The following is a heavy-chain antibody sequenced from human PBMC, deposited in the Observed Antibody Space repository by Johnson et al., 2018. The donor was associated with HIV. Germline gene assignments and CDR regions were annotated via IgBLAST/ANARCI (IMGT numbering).Heavy chain of an antibody. Sequence: VQLVESGGGLVQPRGSLRLPCSSSGFTFSSYWMSWVRQAPANGLEWVANIKQDGSEKYDVDSVKGRFTISRDNAKNSLYLQMNSLRAEDTAVYYCASPLPTGTTSLDAFDIWGQGTMVTVSS. D-gene: IGHD1-7*01. CDR1: GFTFSSYW. CDR2: IKQDGSEK. J-gene: IGHJ3*02. CDR3: ASPLPTGTTSLDAFDI. V-gene: IGHV3-7*01.